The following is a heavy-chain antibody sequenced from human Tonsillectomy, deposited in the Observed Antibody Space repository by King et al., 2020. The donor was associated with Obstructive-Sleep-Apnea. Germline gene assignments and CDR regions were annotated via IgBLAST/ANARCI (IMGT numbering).Heavy chain of an antibody. Sequence: VQLQESGPGLVKPSETLSLTCTVSGGSISSYYWSWIRQPPGKGLEWIGYIYYSGSTNYNPSLKSRLTISVDTSKNQFSLKLSSVTAADTAVYYCARRHYYVSSGYYDYWGQGTLVTVSS. CDR2: IYYSGST. V-gene: IGHV4-59*08. CDR1: GGSISSYY. J-gene: IGHJ4*02. D-gene: IGHD3-22*01. CDR3: ARRHYYVSSGYYDY.